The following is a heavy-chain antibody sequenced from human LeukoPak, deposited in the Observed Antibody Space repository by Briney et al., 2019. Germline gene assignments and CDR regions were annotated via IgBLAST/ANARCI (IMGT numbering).Heavy chain of an antibody. CDR1: GFTFSNYW. Sequence: GGSLRLSCAASGFTFSNYWMSWVRQAPGKGLEWVANIKPDGSEKYYVDSVKGRFIISRDNAKNSLYLQMNSLRAEDTAVYYCAGEDMWAFDIWGQGTMVTVSS. V-gene: IGHV3-7*01. CDR2: IKPDGSEK. D-gene: IGHD2-15*01. CDR3: AGEDMWAFDI. J-gene: IGHJ3*02.